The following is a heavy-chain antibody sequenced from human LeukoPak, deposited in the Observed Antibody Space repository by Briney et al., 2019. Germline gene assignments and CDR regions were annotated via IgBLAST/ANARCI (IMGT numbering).Heavy chain of an antibody. Sequence: PGESLKISCKGSGYSFTSHWIAWVRQMPGKGLEWMGIIYPGDSDIRYSPSFQGQVTISADKSISTAYLQWSSLKASGTAMYYCARSYYYDSSGYYYWGQGTLVTVSS. J-gene: IGHJ4*02. CDR2: IYPGDSDI. V-gene: IGHV5-51*01. CDR3: ARSYYYDSSGYYY. D-gene: IGHD3-22*01. CDR1: GYSFTSHW.